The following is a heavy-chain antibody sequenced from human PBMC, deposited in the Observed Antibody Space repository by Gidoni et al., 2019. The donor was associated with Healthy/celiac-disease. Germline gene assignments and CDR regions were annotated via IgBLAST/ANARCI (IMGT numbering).Heavy chain of an antibody. J-gene: IGHJ4*02. Sequence: GYTFTSYGNSWVRQSPGQGLEWLGWISAYNGNTNYAQKLQGRVTMTTATSTSTSYLGLRSLGSDDTAVYYCARRWFGEVLDYWGQGTLVTVSS. CDR1: GYTFTSYG. CDR2: ISAYNGNT. CDR3: ARRWFGEVLDY. V-gene: IGHV1-18*01. D-gene: IGHD3-10*01.